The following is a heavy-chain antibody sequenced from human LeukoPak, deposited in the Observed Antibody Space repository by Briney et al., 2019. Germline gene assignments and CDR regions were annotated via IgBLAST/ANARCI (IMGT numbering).Heavy chain of an antibody. D-gene: IGHD2-2*01. J-gene: IGHJ6*03. CDR3: ARDRRVVPAAIYFYYMDV. CDR2: ISDSGDYT. Sequence: GGSLRLSCAGSGFTFSSYAMSWVRQAPGKGLEWVSAISDSGDYTYYADSVKGRFTISRDNSKNTLYLHVNSLRAEDTAVYYCARDRRVVPAAIYFYYMDVWGKGTTVTVSS. CDR1: GFTFSSYA. V-gene: IGHV3-23*01.